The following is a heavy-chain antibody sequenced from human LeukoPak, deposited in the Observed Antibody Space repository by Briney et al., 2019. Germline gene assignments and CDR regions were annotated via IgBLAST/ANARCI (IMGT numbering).Heavy chain of an antibody. D-gene: IGHD2-8*01. J-gene: IGHJ4*02. V-gene: IGHV1-46*02. CDR3: VSQWGREPYFDD. CDR1: GDTYNSYN. Sequence: ASVTVSCKASGDTYNSYNFHWVRQAPGQGLEWMGMITPSSGSATYVQNFQGRVSMTADTSTNTVYLEVSNLKSEDTALYYCVSQWGREPYFDDWGQGTLVTVSP. CDR2: ITPSSGSA.